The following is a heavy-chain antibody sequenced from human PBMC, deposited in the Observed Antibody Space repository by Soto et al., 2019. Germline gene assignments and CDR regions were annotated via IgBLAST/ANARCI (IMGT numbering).Heavy chain of an antibody. CDR3: AHRYSSSCIFDY. Sequence: SGPTLTNPTQTLTLTCTFSGFSLSTSGVGVGWIRQPPGKALEWLALIYWNDDKRYNPSLKSRHTINKDTSKKQVVLTITNMDPVDTATYYCAHRYSSSCIFDYWGQGTLVTVPS. D-gene: IGHD6-13*01. J-gene: IGHJ4*02. CDR2: IYWNDDK. CDR1: GFSLSTSGVG. V-gene: IGHV2-5*01.